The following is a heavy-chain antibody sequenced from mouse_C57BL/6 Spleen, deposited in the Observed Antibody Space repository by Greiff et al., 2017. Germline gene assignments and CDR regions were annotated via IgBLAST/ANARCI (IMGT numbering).Heavy chain of an antibody. D-gene: IGHD4-1*01. Sequence: EVMLVESGGGLVQPGGSLKLSCAASGFTFSDYYMYWVRQTPEKRLEWVAYLSNGGGSTYYPDTVKGRFTISRDNAKNTLYLQMSRLKSEDTAMYYCARGVGRRGYFDVWGTGTTVTVSS. CDR2: LSNGGGST. J-gene: IGHJ1*03. V-gene: IGHV5-12*01. CDR3: ARGVGRRGYFDV. CDR1: GFTFSDYY.